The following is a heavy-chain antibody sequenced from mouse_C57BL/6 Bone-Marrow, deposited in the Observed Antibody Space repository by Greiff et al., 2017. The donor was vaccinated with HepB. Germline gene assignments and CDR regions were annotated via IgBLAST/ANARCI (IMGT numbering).Heavy chain of an antibody. CDR3: AGGFPAWFAY. V-gene: IGHV1-81*01. Sequence: VKLVESGAELARPGASVKLSCKASGYTFTSYGISWVKQRTGQGLEWIGEIYPRSGSTNYNEKFKSKATLTVDTSSSTAYMQLSSLTSEDSAVYYCAGGFPAWFAYWGQGTLVTVSA. CDR2: IYPRSGST. J-gene: IGHJ3*01. CDR1: GYTFTSYG.